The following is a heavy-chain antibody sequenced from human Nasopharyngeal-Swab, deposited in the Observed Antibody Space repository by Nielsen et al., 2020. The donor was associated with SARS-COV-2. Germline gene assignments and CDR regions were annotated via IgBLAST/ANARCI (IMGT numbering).Heavy chain of an antibody. CDR3: ARKKQLVRPFDY. CDR2: INPHSGDT. Sequence: ASVKVSCKASGYTFTDYYMHWVRQAPGEGLEYMGRINPHSGDTNFAQKFQGRVTMTRDTSLSTGYMELSSLRSDDTAGYYCARKKQLVRPFDYWGQGTLVTVSS. V-gene: IGHV1-2*06. D-gene: IGHD6-13*01. CDR1: GYTFTDYY. J-gene: IGHJ4*02.